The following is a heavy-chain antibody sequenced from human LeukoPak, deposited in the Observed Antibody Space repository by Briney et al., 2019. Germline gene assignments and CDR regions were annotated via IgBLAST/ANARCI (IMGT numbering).Heavy chain of an antibody. Sequence: ASVKVSCKASGYTFTGYYMHWVRQAPGQGLEWMGWINPNSGGTNYAQKFQGRVTMTRDTSISTAYMELSRLRSDDTAVYYCARGATVTTKRVSFDYWGQGTLVTVSS. J-gene: IGHJ4*02. CDR2: INPNSGGT. CDR3: ARGATVTTKRVSFDY. D-gene: IGHD4-17*01. V-gene: IGHV1-2*02. CDR1: GYTFTGYY.